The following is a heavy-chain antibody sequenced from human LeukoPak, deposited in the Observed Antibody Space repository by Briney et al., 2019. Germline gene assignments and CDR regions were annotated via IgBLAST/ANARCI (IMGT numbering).Heavy chain of an antibody. J-gene: IGHJ4*02. Sequence: GGSLRLSCAAAGFTFSSYAMSWVRQPPGKGLEWVSAICCSGGSTYYAASVNGRFTNSIDSSKNTLYPQMNSLRADDAAVYYCAKETDRDYWGQGTLLTVS. CDR2: ICCSGGST. D-gene: IGHD1-14*01. V-gene: IGHV3-23*01. CDR1: GFTFSSYA. CDR3: AKETDRDY.